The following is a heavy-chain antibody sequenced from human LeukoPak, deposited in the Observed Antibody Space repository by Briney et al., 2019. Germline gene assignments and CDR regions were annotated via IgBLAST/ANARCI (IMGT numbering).Heavy chain of an antibody. Sequence: GGSLRLSCAASGFTFSTYWMHWVRQAPGKGLVWVSRINSDGSTTNYADSVKGRFTISRDNAKNTLYLQMNSLRAEDTAVYYCARASTTVPNLLDHWGRGTLVTVSS. D-gene: IGHD4-17*01. CDR1: GFTFSTYW. CDR3: ARASTTVPNLLDH. J-gene: IGHJ4*02. CDR2: INSDGSTT. V-gene: IGHV3-74*01.